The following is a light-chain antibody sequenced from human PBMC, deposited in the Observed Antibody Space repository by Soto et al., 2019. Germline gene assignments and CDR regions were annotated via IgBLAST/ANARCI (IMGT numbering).Light chain of an antibody. CDR1: QGISSY. CDR2: AAS. V-gene: IGKV1-8*01. CDR3: QQYYSYLGT. J-gene: IGKJ1*01. Sequence: AIRMTQSPSSFSASTGDRVTITCRASQGISSYLAWYQQKPGKAPKLLIYAASTLQSGVPSRFSGSGSGTDFTLTISGLQYEDFANYYCQQYYSYLGTFGQGTKVEIK.